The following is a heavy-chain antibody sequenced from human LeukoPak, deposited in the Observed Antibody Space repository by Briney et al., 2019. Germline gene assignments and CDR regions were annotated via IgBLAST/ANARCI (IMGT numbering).Heavy chain of an antibody. D-gene: IGHD3-22*01. Sequence: GGSLRLSCTTSGFIFNNYAMTWVRQAPGKGLEWVSSISSSSSYIYYADSVKGRFTISRDNAKNSLYLQMNSLRAEDTAVYYCARDRYDSSGFFYWGQGTLVTVSS. CDR3: ARDRYDSSGFFY. J-gene: IGHJ4*02. CDR2: ISSSSSYI. V-gene: IGHV3-21*01. CDR1: GFIFNNYA.